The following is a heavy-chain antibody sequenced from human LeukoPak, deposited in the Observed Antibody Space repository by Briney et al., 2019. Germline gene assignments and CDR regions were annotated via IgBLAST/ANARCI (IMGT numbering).Heavy chain of an antibody. CDR2: IIPIFGTA. D-gene: IGHD1-26*01. CDR3: ARITYSGSYYFDY. V-gene: IGHV1-69*05. Sequence: SVKVSCKASGYTFTDYAIHWVRQAPGQGLEWMGRIIPIFGTANYAQKFQGRVTITTDESTSTAYMELSSLRSEDTAVYYCARITYSGSYYFDYWGQGTLVTVSS. J-gene: IGHJ4*02. CDR1: GYTFTDYA.